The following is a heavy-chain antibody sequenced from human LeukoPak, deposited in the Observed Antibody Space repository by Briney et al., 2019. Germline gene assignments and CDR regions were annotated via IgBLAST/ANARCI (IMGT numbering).Heavy chain of an antibody. Sequence: GGSLRLSCAASGFTVGNNYMAWVRQVPGKGLEWVSSISSSSSYIYYADSVKGRFTISRDNAKNSLYLQMNSLRAEDTAVYYCARDRGNQRGYYYYYMDVWGKGTTVTVSS. D-gene: IGHD1-14*01. V-gene: IGHV3-21*01. CDR3: ARDRGNQRGYYYYYMDV. J-gene: IGHJ6*03. CDR2: ISSSSSYI. CDR1: GFTVGNNY.